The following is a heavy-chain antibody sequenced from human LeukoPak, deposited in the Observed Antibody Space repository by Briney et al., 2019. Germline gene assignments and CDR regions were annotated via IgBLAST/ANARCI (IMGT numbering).Heavy chain of an antibody. Sequence: ASVKVSCKASGYTFTGYYMHWVRQAPGQGLEWMGWINPNSGGTNYAQKFQGRVTMTRDTSISTAYMELSRLRSDDTAVCYCARDRNSIAAAGNLDYWGQGTLVTVSS. CDR3: ARDRNSIAAAGNLDY. D-gene: IGHD6-13*01. J-gene: IGHJ4*02. CDR2: INPNSGGT. CDR1: GYTFTGYY. V-gene: IGHV1-2*02.